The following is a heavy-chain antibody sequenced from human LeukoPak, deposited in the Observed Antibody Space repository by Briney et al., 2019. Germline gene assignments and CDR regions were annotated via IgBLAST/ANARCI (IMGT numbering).Heavy chain of an antibody. V-gene: IGHV1-2*06. CDR2: INPNSGGT. D-gene: IGHD3-16*01. Sequence: ASVKVSCKASGYTFTGYYMHWVRQAPGQGLEWMGRINPNSGGTNYAQKFQGRVTMTRDTSISTAYMELSRLRSDDTAVYYCARALSVTFGGGHWFDPWGQGTLVTVSS. CDR3: ARALSVTFGGGHWFDP. J-gene: IGHJ5*02. CDR1: GYTFTGYY.